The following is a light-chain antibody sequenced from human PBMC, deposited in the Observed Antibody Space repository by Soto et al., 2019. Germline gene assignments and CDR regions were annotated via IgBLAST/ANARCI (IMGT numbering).Light chain of an antibody. Sequence: DIQMTQSPSAMSASVGDRVTITCRASQGISTYLAWFQQKPGKVPKRLIYAASSLQSGVPSRFSGSGSGTEITLTVVCLQPEDVATYDRLRPPSFPRTIGQGTKVDIK. J-gene: IGKJ1*01. CDR1: QGISTY. V-gene: IGKV1-17*03. CDR3: LRPPSFPRT. CDR2: AAS.